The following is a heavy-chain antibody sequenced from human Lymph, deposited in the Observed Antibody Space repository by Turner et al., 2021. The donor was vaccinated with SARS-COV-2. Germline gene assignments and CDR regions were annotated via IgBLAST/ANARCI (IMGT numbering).Heavy chain of an antibody. Sequence: QVQLVESGGGVVQPGRSLRLSCAASGFTFSSYAMHWVRQAPGKGLEWVSLISYDGSDKYYADSVKGRFTFSRDNSKNTLYLQMNSLRAEDTAVYYLSRDRDSSGWVDYWGQGTPVTVSS. D-gene: IGHD3-22*01. V-gene: IGHV3-30*04. CDR1: GFTFSSYA. CDR2: ISYDGSDK. J-gene: IGHJ4*02. CDR3: SRDRDSSGWVDY.